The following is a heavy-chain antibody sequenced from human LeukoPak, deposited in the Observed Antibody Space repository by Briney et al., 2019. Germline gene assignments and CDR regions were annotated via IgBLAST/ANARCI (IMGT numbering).Heavy chain of an antibody. CDR2: ISGSGGST. J-gene: IGHJ4*02. CDR1: GFTFSSYA. D-gene: IGHD3-10*01. V-gene: IGHV3-23*01. Sequence: GGSLRLSCAASGFTFSSYAMSWVRQAPGEGLEWVSAISGSGGSTYYADSVKGRFTISRDNAKNSLYLQMNSLRAEDTAVYYCARDYYGSGSYYNDLGYWGQGTLVTVSS. CDR3: ARDYYGSGSYYNDLGY.